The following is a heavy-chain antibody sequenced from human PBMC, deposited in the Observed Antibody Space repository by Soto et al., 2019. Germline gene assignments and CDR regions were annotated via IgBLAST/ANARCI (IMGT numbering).Heavy chain of an antibody. Sequence: PSETLSLTCSVSGGSISSSGYYWGWIRQPPGKGLEWIGTIYHGGNTYYNPSLQSRVTMSVDTSKNQFSLKLSSVTATDTAVHYCARQRGYSYGFFDSWGQGTLVTVSS. J-gene: IGHJ4*02. V-gene: IGHV4-39*01. D-gene: IGHD5-18*01. CDR3: ARQRGYSYGFFDS. CDR1: GGSISSSGYY. CDR2: IYHGGNT.